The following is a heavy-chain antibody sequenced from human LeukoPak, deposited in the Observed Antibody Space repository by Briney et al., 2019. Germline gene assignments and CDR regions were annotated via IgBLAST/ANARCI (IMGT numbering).Heavy chain of an antibody. CDR2: ISGSSSTI. Sequence: GGSLRLSCAASGFSFRTYIMSWVRQAPGKGLEWLSYISGSSSTIYYADSVKSRFTISRDNAENSLYLQMNSLRPEDTAVYYCAKSLLWFGELSYFDYWGQGTLVTVSS. V-gene: IGHV3-48*04. CDR3: AKSLLWFGELSYFDY. D-gene: IGHD3-10*01. CDR1: GFSFRTYI. J-gene: IGHJ4*02.